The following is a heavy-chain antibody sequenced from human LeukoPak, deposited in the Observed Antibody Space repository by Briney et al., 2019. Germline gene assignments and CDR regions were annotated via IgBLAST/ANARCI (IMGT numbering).Heavy chain of an antibody. D-gene: IGHD3-3*01. CDR1: GYTFTSYG. CDR2: ISAYNGNT. CDR3: ARDTIFGVVIGPYSV. J-gene: IGHJ6*02. V-gene: IGHV1-18*01. Sequence: GASVKVSCKASGYTFTSYGISWVRQAPGQGLDWMGWISAYNGNTNYAQKLQGRVTMTTDTSTSTAYMELRSLRSDDTAVYYCARDTIFGVVIGPYSVWGQGTTVTVSS.